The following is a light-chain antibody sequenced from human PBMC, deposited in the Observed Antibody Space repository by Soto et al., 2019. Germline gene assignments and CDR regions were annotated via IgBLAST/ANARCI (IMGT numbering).Light chain of an antibody. CDR1: QSVLYSSNKKNY. CDR2: WAS. CDR3: QQTYGTAFT. J-gene: IGKJ3*01. V-gene: IGKV4-1*01. Sequence: DIVLTQSPDSLAVSLGERATINCRSSQSVLYSSNKKNYLAWYQQKPGQPPKLLIYWASTRESGVPDRFSGSGAGTDFPFTLRSLQAEDGAVYYCQQTYGTAFTFGPGNKVDIK.